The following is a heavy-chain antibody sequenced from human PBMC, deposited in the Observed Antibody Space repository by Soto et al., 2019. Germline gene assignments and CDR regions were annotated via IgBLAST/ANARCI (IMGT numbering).Heavy chain of an antibody. Sequence: GASVKVSSKSSGYTFSHYAMHWVRQAPGQGREWLGWISTGNGDTGFSKKFQGRVSITMDTAASTTYVELSSLISEDTAVYYCARQGDSRVLRDTFDIWGQGTLVTVSS. J-gene: IGHJ3*02. CDR3: ARQGDSRVLRDTFDI. CDR1: GYTFSHYA. CDR2: ISTGNGDT. V-gene: IGHV1-3*04. D-gene: IGHD2-8*01.